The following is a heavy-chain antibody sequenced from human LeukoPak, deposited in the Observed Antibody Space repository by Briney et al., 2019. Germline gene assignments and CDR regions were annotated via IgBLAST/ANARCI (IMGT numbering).Heavy chain of an antibody. CDR2: ISSSSSYI. CDR3: ARSGHVGSSDY. D-gene: IGHD3-10*01. Sequence: GGSLRLSCAASGFTFSSYSMNWVRQAPGEGLEWVSSISSSSSYIYYADSVKGRFTISRDNAKNSLYLQMNSLRAEDTAVYYCARSGHVGSSDYWGQGTLVTVSS. J-gene: IGHJ4*02. CDR1: GFTFSSYS. V-gene: IGHV3-21*01.